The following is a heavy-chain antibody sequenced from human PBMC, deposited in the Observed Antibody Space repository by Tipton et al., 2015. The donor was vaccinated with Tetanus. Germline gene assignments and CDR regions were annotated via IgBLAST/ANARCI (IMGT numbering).Heavy chain of an antibody. V-gene: IGHV4-59*12. CDR1: GGSISSYY. D-gene: IGHD3-22*01. CDR3: ARGIIGVVITASDPDAFDI. CDR2: IYYSGST. Sequence: TLSLTCTVSGGSISSYYWSWIRQPPGKGLEWIGYIYYSGSTNYNPSLKSRVTVSVDTSKNQFSLKLSSVTAADTAVYYCARGIIGVVITASDPDAFDIWGQGTMVTVSS. J-gene: IGHJ3*02.